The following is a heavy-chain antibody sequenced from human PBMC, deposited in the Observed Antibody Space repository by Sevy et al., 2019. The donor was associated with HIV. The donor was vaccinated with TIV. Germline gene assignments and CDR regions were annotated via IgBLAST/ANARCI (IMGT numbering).Heavy chain of an antibody. CDR3: ARDSSRVELTMIKGFDP. D-gene: IGHD1-7*01. V-gene: IGHV4-31*03. Sequence: SETLSLTCTVSGDSISSADYYWSWIRQHPGKGLEWIGYMHYSGITYYSPSLKSRVLMSVDRSKNQLSLELTSVTAADTAVYYCARDSSRVELTMIKGFDPWGQGILVTVSS. J-gene: IGHJ5*01. CDR2: MHYSGIT. CDR1: GDSISSADYY.